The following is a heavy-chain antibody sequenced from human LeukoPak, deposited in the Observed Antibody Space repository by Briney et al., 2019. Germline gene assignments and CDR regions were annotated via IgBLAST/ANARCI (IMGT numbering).Heavy chain of an antibody. CDR1: GFTFDNYA. CDR3: ARAYXXXSLAGKKEFFQH. Sequence: GGSLRLSCAASGFTFDNYAMNWVRQVPGKGLEWISLISWNSGTIGYADSVKGRFTISRDNANNFLYLQMNSLRAEDTALYYCARAYXXXSLAGKKEFFQHWGQGTLVTVSS. J-gene: IGHJ1*01. D-gene: IGHD6-19*01. CDR2: ISWNSGTI. V-gene: IGHV3-9*01.